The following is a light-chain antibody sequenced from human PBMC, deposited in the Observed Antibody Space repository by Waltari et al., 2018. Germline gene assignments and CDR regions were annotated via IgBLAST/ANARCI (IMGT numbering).Light chain of an antibody. CDR2: HAS. V-gene: IGKV3-15*01. CDR3: QHYNNGGKA. CDR1: PRVSSK. Sequence: EIVMTQSPATLSVSPGERATLSCRASPRVSSKLAWYQQKPGQAPRLLIYHASTRATGIPARFSGSGSGTEFTLTISSLQSGDFAVYYCQHYNNGGKAFGQGTKLEIK. J-gene: IGKJ2*01.